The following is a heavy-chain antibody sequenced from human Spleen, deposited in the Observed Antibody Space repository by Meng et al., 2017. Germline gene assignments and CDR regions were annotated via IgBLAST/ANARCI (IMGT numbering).Heavy chain of an antibody. CDR2: IYYSGST. D-gene: IGHD4-23*01. J-gene: IGHJ4*02. Sequence: SETLSLTCSVSGGSISSYYWSWIRQHPGKGLEWIGYIYYSGSTYYNPSLKSRITISVDTSKNQFSLKLTSVTAADTAVYYCARVAYGGNSYYFDSWGQGTLVTVSS. CDR1: GGSISSYY. V-gene: IGHV4-59*06. CDR3: ARVAYGGNSYYFDS.